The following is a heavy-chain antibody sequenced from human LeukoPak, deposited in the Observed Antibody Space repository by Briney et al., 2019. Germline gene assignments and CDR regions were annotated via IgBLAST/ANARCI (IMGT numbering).Heavy chain of an antibody. CDR3: ITPLGYCSSASCRHGMDV. V-gene: IGHV1-24*01. Sequence: ASVKVSCKVSGYSLTDLSMHWVRQAPGKGLEWMGGYDPEHEETIYAQKFQGRVTMTEDTSSDTAYMELSRLRSEDTAVYYCITPLGYCSSASCRHGMDVWGQGTTVIVS. D-gene: IGHD2-2*01. CDR1: GYSLTDLS. CDR2: YDPEHEET. J-gene: IGHJ6*02.